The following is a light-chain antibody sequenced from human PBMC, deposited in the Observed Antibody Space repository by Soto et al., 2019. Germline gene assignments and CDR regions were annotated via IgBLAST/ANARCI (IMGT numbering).Light chain of an antibody. V-gene: IGKV1-5*03. CDR3: QPYNSYWT. J-gene: IGKJ1*01. Sequence: DIQMTQSPSTLSASVGDRVTITCRASQSISSWLAWYQQKPGKAPKLLIYKASSLESGVPPRFSGSGSGTEFNLTISSLQPDDFATYYCQPYNSYWTFGQGTKVEIK. CDR2: KAS. CDR1: QSISSW.